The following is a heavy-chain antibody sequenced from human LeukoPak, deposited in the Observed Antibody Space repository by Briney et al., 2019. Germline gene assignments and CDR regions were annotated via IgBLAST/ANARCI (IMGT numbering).Heavy chain of an antibody. CDR1: GYTFTSYG. Sequence: GASVKVSCKASGYTFTSYGISCVRQAPGQGREGMGWISAYNGNTNYAQKLQGRVTMSTDTSTSTAYMELRSLRSDDTAVCYCARDVHGDYASGWFDPWGQGTLVSVSS. CDR2: ISAYNGNT. J-gene: IGHJ5*02. V-gene: IGHV1-18*01. D-gene: IGHD4-17*01. CDR3: ARDVHGDYASGWFDP.